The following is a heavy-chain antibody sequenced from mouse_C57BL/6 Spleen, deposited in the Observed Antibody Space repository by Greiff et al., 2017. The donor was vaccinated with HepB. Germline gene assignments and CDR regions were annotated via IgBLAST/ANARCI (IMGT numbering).Heavy chain of an antibody. Sequence: VQLQQSGPGLVQPSQSLSITCTVSGFSLTSYGVHWVRQSPGKGLEWLGVIWSGGSTDYNAAFISRLSISKDNSKSQVFFKMISLQADDTYIYYSARNNGYYEGFAYWGQGTLVTISA. D-gene: IGHD2-3*01. V-gene: IGHV2-2*01. CDR1: GFSLTSYG. CDR2: IWSGGST. J-gene: IGHJ3*01. CDR3: ARNNGYYEGFAY.